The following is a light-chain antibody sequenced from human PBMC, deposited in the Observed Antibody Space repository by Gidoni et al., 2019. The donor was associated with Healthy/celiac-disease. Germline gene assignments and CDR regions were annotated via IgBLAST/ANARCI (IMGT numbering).Light chain of an antibody. Sequence: EFVLTQSPGTLSLSTGERATRSCRASQSVSSSYLAWYQQKPGQAPRLLIYGASSRATGIPDRFSGSGSGTDFTLTISRLEPEDFAVYYCQQYGSSWTFGQGTKVEIK. CDR2: GAS. CDR1: QSVSSSY. CDR3: QQYGSSWT. J-gene: IGKJ1*01. V-gene: IGKV3-20*01.